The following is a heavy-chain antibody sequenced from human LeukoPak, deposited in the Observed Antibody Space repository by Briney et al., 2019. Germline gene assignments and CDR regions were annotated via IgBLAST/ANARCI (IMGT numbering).Heavy chain of an antibody. CDR1: GGSFSGYY. D-gene: IGHD4-17*01. V-gene: IGHV4-34*01. Sequence: SETLSLTCAVYGGSFSGYYWSWIRQPPGKGLEWIGEINHSGSTNYNPSLKSRVTISVDTSKNQFSLKLGSVTAADTAVYYCARGRYGGYVYYFDYWGQGTLVTVSS. CDR3: ARGRYGGYVYYFDY. J-gene: IGHJ4*02. CDR2: INHSGST.